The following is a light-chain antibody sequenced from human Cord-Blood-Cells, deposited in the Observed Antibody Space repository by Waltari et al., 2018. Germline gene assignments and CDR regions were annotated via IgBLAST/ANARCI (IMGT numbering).Light chain of an antibody. Sequence: QSALTQPASVSGSPGQSITISCTGTSSDVGSYNLVSWYQQQPGKAPKLMIHDGSQRPSGVCNRFSVAKAGNTASLTISGLQAEDEADYYCCSYAGSSTCVFGGGTKLTVL. J-gene: IGLJ3*02. V-gene: IGLV2-23*01. CDR1: SSDVGSYNL. CDR3: CSYAGSSTCV. CDR2: DGS.